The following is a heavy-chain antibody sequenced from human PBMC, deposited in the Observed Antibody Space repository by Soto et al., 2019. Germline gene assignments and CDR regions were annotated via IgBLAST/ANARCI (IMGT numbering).Heavy chain of an antibody. V-gene: IGHV3-21*01. D-gene: IGHD2-15*01. Sequence: EVQLVESGGGLVKPGGSLRLSCAASGFTFSSYSMNWVRQAPGKGLEWVSSISSSSSYIYYADSVKGRFTISRDNAKNSLYLQMNSLRAEDTAVYYCARDSCSGGSCYKPSTYSWFDPWGQGTLVTVSS. CDR3: ARDSCSGGSCYKPSTYSWFDP. CDR2: ISSSSSYI. J-gene: IGHJ5*02. CDR1: GFTFSSYS.